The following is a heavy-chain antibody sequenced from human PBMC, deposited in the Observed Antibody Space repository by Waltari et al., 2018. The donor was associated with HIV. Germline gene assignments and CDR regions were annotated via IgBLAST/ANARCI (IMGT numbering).Heavy chain of an antibody. CDR3: ARRPYCSSASCYPSDARGAFDI. V-gene: IGHV4-39*01. CDR1: GGSFSTRGYY. J-gene: IGHJ3*02. Sequence: QLQLQQSGPGLVKPAETLSLIRTVSGGSFSTRGYYLGWTRQPPGTGPGVIGSIYYSGITYYNPSLKSRVTISADTSRNQFSLWLSSVTAADTAVYYCARRPYCSSASCYPSDARGAFDIWGQGTMVTVSS. CDR2: IYYSGIT. D-gene: IGHD2-15*01.